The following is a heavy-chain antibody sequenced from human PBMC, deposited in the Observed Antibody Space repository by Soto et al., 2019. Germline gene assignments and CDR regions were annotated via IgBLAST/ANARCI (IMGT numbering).Heavy chain of an antibody. D-gene: IGHD6-19*01. Sequence: QVQLEESGGGVVQPGRSLRLSCAASGFTFSSYGMHWVRQAPGKGLEWVAVIWNDGSNKYYAYSVKDRFTISRDNSKKTLYLQMNSLGGENTAVYYCARIPQIAVAGTRFGYFDLWGRGTLVTVSS. V-gene: IGHV3-33*01. CDR1: GFTFSSYG. CDR3: ARIPQIAVAGTRFGYFDL. CDR2: IWNDGSNK. J-gene: IGHJ2*01.